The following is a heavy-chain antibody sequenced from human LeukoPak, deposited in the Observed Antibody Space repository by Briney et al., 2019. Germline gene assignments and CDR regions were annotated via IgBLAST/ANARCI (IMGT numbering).Heavy chain of an antibody. V-gene: IGHV3-30*02. J-gene: IGHJ4*02. CDR1: GFTFSSYG. CDR3: AKDRGGSYSRYFDC. CDR2: IRYDGSNK. D-gene: IGHD1-26*01. Sequence: GWSLRLSCAASGFTFSSYGMHWVRQAPGKGLEWVAFIRYDGSNKYYADSMKGRFTISRDNSKNTLYLQMNSLRAEDTAVYYCAKDRGGSYSRYFDCWGQGTLVTVSS.